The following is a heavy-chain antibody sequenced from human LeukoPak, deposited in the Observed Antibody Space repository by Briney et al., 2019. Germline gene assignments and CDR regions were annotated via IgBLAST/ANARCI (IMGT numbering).Heavy chain of an antibody. CDR3: ATGAAIRSYYYGMDV. D-gene: IGHD2-21*01. CDR2: IISIFGTA. J-gene: IGHJ6*02. CDR1: GGTFSSYA. Sequence: GASVKVSCKASGGTFSSYAISWVRQAPGQGLEWMGGIISIFGTANYAQKFQGRVTVTADESTSTAYMELSSLRSEDTAVYYCATGAAIRSYYYGMDVWGQGTTVTVSS. V-gene: IGHV1-69*13.